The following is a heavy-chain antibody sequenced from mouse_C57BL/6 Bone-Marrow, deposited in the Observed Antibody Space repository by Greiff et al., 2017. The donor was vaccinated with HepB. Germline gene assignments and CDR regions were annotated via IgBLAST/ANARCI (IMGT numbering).Heavy chain of an antibody. D-gene: IGHD1-1*01. CDR1: GYTFTSYW. J-gene: IGHJ2*01. V-gene: IGHV1-50*01. CDR2: IDPSDSYT. Sequence: QVQLQQPGAELVKPGASVKLSCKASGYTFTSYWMQWVKQRPGQGLEWIGEIDPSDSYTNYNQKFKGKATLTVDTSSSTAYMQLSSLTSEDSAVYYCARHYYGSSYLDYWGQGTTLTVSS. CDR3: ARHYYGSSYLDY.